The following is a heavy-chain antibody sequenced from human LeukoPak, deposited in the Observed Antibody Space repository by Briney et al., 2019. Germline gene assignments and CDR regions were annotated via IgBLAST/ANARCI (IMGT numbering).Heavy chain of an antibody. CDR3: ARDWVPEDIVVVPAPVYP. Sequence: GGSLRLSCAASGFTFSSYSMNWVRQAPGKGLEWVSSISSSSSYIYYADSVKGRFTISRDNAKNSLYLQMNSLRAEDTAVYYCARDWVPEDIVVVPAPVYPWGQGTLVTVSS. J-gene: IGHJ5*02. D-gene: IGHD2-2*01. CDR2: ISSSSSYI. CDR1: GFTFSSYS. V-gene: IGHV3-21*01.